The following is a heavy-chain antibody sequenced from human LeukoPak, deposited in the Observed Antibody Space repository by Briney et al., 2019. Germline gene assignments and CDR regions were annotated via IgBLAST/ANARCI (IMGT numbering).Heavy chain of an antibody. CDR3: ARERHYYDSSGYENAFDI. V-gene: IGHV1-18*01. CDR1: GYTFTSYG. J-gene: IGHJ3*02. CDR2: ISAYNGNT. D-gene: IGHD3-22*01. Sequence: ASVKVSCKASGYTFTSYGISWVRQAPGQGLEWMGWISAYNGNTNYAQKLQGRVTMTTDTSTSTAYMELRSLRSDDTAVYYCARERHYYDSSGYENAFDIWGQGTMVTVSS.